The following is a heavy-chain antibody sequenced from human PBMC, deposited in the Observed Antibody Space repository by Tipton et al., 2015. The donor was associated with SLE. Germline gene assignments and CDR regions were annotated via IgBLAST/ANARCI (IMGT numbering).Heavy chain of an antibody. CDR3: ASPSITGTSGWVGP. Sequence: TLSLTCTVSGCSISSSSYYLGWIRQPPGKGLGWIGSIYYSGGTYYNPSLKSRVTIAVETSKNQFSLQPSSVTAADPAVYCWASPSITGTSGWVGPWGQGTLVTVSS. J-gene: IGHJ5*02. CDR1: GCSISSSSYY. CDR2: IYYSGGT. D-gene: IGHD1-20*01. V-gene: IGHV4-39*07.